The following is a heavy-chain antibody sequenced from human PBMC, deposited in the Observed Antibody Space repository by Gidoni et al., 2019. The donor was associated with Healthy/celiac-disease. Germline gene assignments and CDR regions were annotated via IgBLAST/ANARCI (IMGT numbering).Heavy chain of an antibody. J-gene: IGHJ4*02. CDR1: GGSISSNNYY. D-gene: IGHD5-18*01. CDR2: IYYSGST. Sequence: QLQLQESGPGLVKPSETLSLTCTVSGGSISSNNYYWVWIRQPPGKGLEWIGSIYYSGSTYYNPSLKSRVTISVDTSKNQFSLKLRSVTAADTAVYYCARDPTARQDTAMVTYLDYWGQGTLVTVSS. V-gene: IGHV4-39*07. CDR3: ARDPTARQDTAMVTYLDY.